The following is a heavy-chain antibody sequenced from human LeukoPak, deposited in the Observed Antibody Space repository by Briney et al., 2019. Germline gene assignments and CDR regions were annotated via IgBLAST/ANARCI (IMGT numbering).Heavy chain of an antibody. D-gene: IGHD4-17*01. CDR1: GGSFSGYY. CDR2: INHSGST. CDR3: ARGHDYGDYDGSDY. Sequence: PSETLSLTCAVYGGSFSGYYWSWIRQPPGKGLEWIGEINHSGSTNYNQSLKSRVTISVDTSKNQFSLKLSSVTAADTAVYYCARGHDYGDYDGSDYWGQGTLVTVSS. V-gene: IGHV4-34*01. J-gene: IGHJ4*02.